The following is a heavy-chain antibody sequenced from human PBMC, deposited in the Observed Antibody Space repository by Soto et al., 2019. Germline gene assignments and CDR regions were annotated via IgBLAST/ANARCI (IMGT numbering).Heavy chain of an antibody. D-gene: IGHD5-18*01. Sequence: PGGSLRLSCAASGFTFNTYGMHWVRQAPGKGLEWVAVIWYDGSLKYYADSVKGRFTISRDNSKNTLYLQINSLRAEDTAVYYCARARGYTYGRPAYWGQGTLVTVSS. CDR2: IWYDGSLK. CDR1: GFTFNTYG. V-gene: IGHV3-33*01. J-gene: IGHJ4*01. CDR3: ARARGYTYGRPAY.